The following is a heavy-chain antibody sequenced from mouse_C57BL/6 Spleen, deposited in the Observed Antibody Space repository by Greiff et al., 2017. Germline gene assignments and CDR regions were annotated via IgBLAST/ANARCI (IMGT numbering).Heavy chain of an antibody. CDR3: AREGLRRGFAY. Sequence: EVKLVESGGGLVKPGGSLTLSCAASGFTFSDYGMHWVRQAPEKGLEWVAYISSGSSTIYYADTVKGRFTISRDNAKNTLFLQMTSLRSEDTAMYYCAREGLRRGFAYWGQGTLVTVSA. D-gene: IGHD2-4*01. CDR2: ISSGSSTI. CDR1: GFTFSDYG. J-gene: IGHJ3*01. V-gene: IGHV5-17*01.